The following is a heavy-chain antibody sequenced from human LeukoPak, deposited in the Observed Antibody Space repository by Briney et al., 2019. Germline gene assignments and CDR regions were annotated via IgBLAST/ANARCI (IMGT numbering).Heavy chain of an antibody. V-gene: IGHV3-48*03. D-gene: IGHD5-12*01. J-gene: IGHJ4*02. CDR3: AREGGYDRLEY. CDR1: GCTFSNSE. Sequence: GGSLRLSCPACGCTFSNSEMHWVRQAPGKGLEWVSYISSSANTIDYADSVKGRFTISRDNAKNSLYLQVNSLRAEDMGVYYCAREGGYDRLEYWGQGTLVTVSS. CDR2: ISSSANTI.